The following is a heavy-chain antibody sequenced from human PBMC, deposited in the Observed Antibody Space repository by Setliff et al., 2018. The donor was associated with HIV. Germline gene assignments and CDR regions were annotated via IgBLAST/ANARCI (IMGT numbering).Heavy chain of an antibody. J-gene: IGHJ4*02. CDR2: IYYSGST. D-gene: IGHD5-18*01. CDR3: ARVPRQLLKGAAAYFDY. Sequence: SETLSLTCTVSGGSIRSHYWSWIRQPQGKGLEWIGNIYYSGSTNYNPSLKSRVTISVDTSKTQFSLRLNSVTAADTAAYYCARVPRQLLKGAAAYFDYWGQGTLVTVSS. V-gene: IGHV4-59*11. CDR1: GGSIRSHY.